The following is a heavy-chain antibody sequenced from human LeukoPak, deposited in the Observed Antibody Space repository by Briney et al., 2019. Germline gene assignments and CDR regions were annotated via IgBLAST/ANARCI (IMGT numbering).Heavy chain of an antibody. D-gene: IGHD1-14*01. CDR3: ARRVGTRDWYFDL. J-gene: IGHJ2*01. CDR1: GGSVSSGSYY. V-gene: IGHV4-61*01. Sequence: PSETLSLTCTVSGGSVSSGSYYWSWIRQPPGKGLEWIGYVYYHGGTNYNPSLKSRVTISVDTSKNQFSLKLTSVTAADTAVYYCARRVGTRDWYFDLWGRGTLVTVSS. CDR2: VYYHGGT.